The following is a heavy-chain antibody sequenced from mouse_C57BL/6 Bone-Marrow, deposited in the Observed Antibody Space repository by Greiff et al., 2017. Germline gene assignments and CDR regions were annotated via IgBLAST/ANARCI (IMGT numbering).Heavy chain of an antibody. D-gene: IGHD2-4*01. Sequence: QVQLQQPGAELVRPGSSVKLSCKASGYTFTRYWMDWVKQRPGQGLEWIGNIYPSDSETHYNQKFKDKATLTVDKSSSTAYMQLSSLTSEDSAVYYCARSGDYDVGAWFAYWGQGTLVTVSA. CDR3: ARSGDYDVGAWFAY. V-gene: IGHV1-61*01. J-gene: IGHJ3*01. CDR2: IYPSDSET. CDR1: GYTFTRYW.